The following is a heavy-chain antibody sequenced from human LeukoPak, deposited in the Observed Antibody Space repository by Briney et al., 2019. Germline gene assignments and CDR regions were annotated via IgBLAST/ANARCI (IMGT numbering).Heavy chain of an antibody. CDR3: ARTGDYYDSSGPN. CDR2: IYYSGST. D-gene: IGHD3-22*01. J-gene: IGHJ4*02. Sequence: PSETLSLTCTVSGGSISSSSYSWGWIRQPPGKGLEWIGSIYYSGSTYYNPSLKSRVTISVDTSKNQFSLKLSSVTAADTAVYYCARTGDYYDSSGPNWGQGTLVTVSS. V-gene: IGHV4-39*01. CDR1: GGSISSSSYS.